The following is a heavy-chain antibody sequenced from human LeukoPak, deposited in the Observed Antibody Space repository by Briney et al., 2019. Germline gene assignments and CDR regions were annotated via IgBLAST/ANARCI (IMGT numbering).Heavy chain of an antibody. CDR3: ARPRAAYYYYYGMDV. CDR2: IYPGDSDT. D-gene: IGHD6-13*01. J-gene: IGHJ6*02. V-gene: IGHV5-51*01. CDR1: GYSFSSYW. Sequence: HGESLKISCKGSGYSFSSYWIVWVRQMPGKGLEWMGIIYPGDSDTRYSPSFQGQVTISADKSISTAYLQWSSLKASDTAMYYCARPRAAYYYYYGMDVWGQGTTVTVSS.